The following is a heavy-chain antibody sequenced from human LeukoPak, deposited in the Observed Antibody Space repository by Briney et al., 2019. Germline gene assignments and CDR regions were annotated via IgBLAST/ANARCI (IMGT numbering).Heavy chain of an antibody. CDR2: ISCCGVTT. J-gene: IGHJ6*02. D-gene: IGHD3-16*01. CDR3: ARNQQLGGHSYYYYGMDV. CDR1: GFTSIAYA. Sequence: DPGGSLRLSGVGSGFTSIAYALTWSRQAPGKGLEWVSGISCCGVTTYYADSVKGRFTISRDNSKNTLYLQMNSLRADDTAIYYCARNQQLGGHSYYYYGMDVWGQGTTVTVSS. V-gene: IGHV3-23*01.